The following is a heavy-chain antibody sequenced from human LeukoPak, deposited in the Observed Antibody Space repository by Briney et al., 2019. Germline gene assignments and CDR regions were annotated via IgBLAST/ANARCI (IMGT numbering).Heavy chain of an antibody. CDR3: ARHRGPISSSSWPPYFDY. D-gene: IGHD6-13*01. CDR1: GGSISSYY. V-gene: IGHV4-39*01. CDR2: IYYSGST. Sequence: SETLSLTCTVSGGSISSYYWGWIRQPPGKGLEWIGSIYYSGSTYYNPSLKSRVTISVGTSKNQFSLKLSSVTAADTAVYYCARHRGPISSSSWPPYFDYWGQGTLVTVSS. J-gene: IGHJ4*02.